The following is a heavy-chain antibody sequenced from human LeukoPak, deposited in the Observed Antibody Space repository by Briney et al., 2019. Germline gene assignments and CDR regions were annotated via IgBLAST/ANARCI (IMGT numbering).Heavy chain of an antibody. CDR1: GASISSYY. CDR3: ARFSRFRWYSDAFDI. Sequence: PSETLSLTCTVSGASISSYYWSWVRQPPGKELEWVGYIYYSGRTNYNPSLKSRVTISVDASKNQFSLKLSSVTAADTAVYYCARFSRFRWYSDAFDIWGQGTMVTVSS. V-gene: IGHV4-59*08. J-gene: IGHJ3*02. CDR2: IYYSGRT. D-gene: IGHD6-13*01.